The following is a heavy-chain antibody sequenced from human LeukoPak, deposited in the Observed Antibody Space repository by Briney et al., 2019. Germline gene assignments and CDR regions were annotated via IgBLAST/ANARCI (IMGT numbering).Heavy chain of an antibody. CDR2: IYFSGSS. CDR3: GRHVRSGYNVLDY. J-gene: IGHJ4*02. V-gene: IGHV4-59*08. Sequence: SETLSLTCMVSGVFLSNYYWSWIRQPPGKGLEWIGYIYFSGSSNYNPSLKSRVTMSVDTSKNQFSLKLSSVTAADTAVYYCGRHVRSGYNVLDYWGQGNLVTVSS. D-gene: IGHD5-24*01. CDR1: GVFLSNYY.